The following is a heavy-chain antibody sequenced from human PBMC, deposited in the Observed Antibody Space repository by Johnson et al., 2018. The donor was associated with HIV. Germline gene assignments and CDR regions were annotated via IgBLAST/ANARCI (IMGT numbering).Heavy chain of an antibody. V-gene: IGHV3-66*01. D-gene: IGHD3-16*01. CDR3: ARDPIGGAFDI. Sequence: MQLVESGGGLVQPGGSLRLSCAASGFTVSSNYMSWVRQAPGKGLEWVSVIYSGGSTYYADSVKGRFTISRGNSKNTLYLQMNSLRAEDTAVYYCARDPIGGAFDIWGQGTMVIVSS. CDR1: GFTVSSNY. CDR2: IYSGGST. J-gene: IGHJ3*02.